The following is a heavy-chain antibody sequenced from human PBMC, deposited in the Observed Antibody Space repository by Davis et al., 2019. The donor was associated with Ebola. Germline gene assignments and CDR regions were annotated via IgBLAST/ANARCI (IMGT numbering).Heavy chain of an antibody. CDR3: ARLGDGYPPFDY. CDR1: GYSISSGYY. D-gene: IGHD5-24*01. CDR2: IHHTESP. Sequence: MPSETLSLTCTVSGYSISSGYYWGWIRQPPGKGLEWMGSIHHTESPYYNPSLKSRLTISVDTSKNQFSLKLSSVTAADTAVYYCARLGDGYPPFDYWGQGTLVTVSS. J-gene: IGHJ4*02. V-gene: IGHV4-38-2*02.